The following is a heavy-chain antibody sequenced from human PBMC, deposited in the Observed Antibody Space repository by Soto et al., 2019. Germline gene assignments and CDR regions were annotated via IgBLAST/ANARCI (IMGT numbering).Heavy chain of an antibody. CDR3: AKTGNSGWFDY. D-gene: IGHD6-19*01. CDR2: IYHSGRT. CDR1: SGSISSLNW. Sequence: SETLSLTCAISSGSISSLNWWSWVRQPPGKGLEWIGEIYHSGRTNYNPSLQSRVTISVDNSKNQFSLKLSSVTAADTAVYYCAKTGNSGWFDYWGQGTLVTVSS. J-gene: IGHJ4*02. V-gene: IGHV4-4*02.